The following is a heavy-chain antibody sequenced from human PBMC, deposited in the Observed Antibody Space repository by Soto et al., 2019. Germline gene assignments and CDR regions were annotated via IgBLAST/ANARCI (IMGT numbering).Heavy chain of an antibody. V-gene: IGHV3-23*01. CDR1: GFTFSSYA. CDR3: AKDGEVVTHHPEYYYYYGMDV. D-gene: IGHD3-22*01. J-gene: IGHJ6*02. Sequence: GGSLRLSCAASGFTFSSYAMSWVRQAPGKGLEWVSAISGSGGSTYYADSVKGRFTISRDNSKNTLYLQMNSLRAEDTAVYYCAKDGEVVTHHPEYYYYYGMDVWGQGTTVTVSS. CDR2: ISGSGGST.